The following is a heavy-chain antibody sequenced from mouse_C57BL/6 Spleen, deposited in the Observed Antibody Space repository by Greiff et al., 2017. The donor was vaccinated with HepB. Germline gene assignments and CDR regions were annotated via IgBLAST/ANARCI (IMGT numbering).Heavy chain of an antibody. D-gene: IGHD2-1*01. J-gene: IGHJ4*01. CDR3: ARSGGNYRFYAMDY. V-gene: IGHV1-82*01. CDR1: GYAFSSSW. Sequence: VQLQESGPELVKPGASVKISCKASGYAFSSSWMNWVKQRPGKGLEWIGRIYPGDGDTNYTGKFKGKATLTADKSSSTAYMQLSSLTSEDSAVYFCARSGGNYRFYAMDYWGQGTSVTVSS. CDR2: IYPGDGDT.